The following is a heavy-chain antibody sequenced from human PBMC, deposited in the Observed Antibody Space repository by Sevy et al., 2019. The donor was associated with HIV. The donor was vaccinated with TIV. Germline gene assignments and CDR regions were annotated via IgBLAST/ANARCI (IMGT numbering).Heavy chain of an antibody. V-gene: IGHV3-7*01. D-gene: IGHD3-3*01. CDR3: ARAQQVTMLVVIGGLYFDL. CDR2: VKQDMSEK. J-gene: IGHJ4*02. CDR1: GFTFSSNW. Sequence: GESLKISCAASGFTFSSNWMTRVRQAPGKGLEWVANVKQDMSEKYYADSVKGRFTISRDNAKNSLFLQMNSLRAEDTAVYYCARAQQVTMLVVIGGLYFDLWGQGTLLTVSS.